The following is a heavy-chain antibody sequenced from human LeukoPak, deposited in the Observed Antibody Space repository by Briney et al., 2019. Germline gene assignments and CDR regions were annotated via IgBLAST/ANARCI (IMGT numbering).Heavy chain of an antibody. D-gene: IGHD6-19*01. Sequence: SETLSLTCTVSGGSISGYYWSWIRQPPGKGLEWIGYIHYSGSTNYNPSLKSRVTISVDTSKNQFSLKLSSATAADTAVYYCARGQWLAPGYWGQGTLVTVSS. CDR1: GGSISGYY. J-gene: IGHJ4*02. CDR3: ARGQWLAPGY. CDR2: IHYSGST. V-gene: IGHV4-59*01.